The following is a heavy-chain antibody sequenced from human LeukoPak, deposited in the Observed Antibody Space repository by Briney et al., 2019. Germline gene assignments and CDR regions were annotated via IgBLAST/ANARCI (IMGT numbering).Heavy chain of an antibody. J-gene: IGHJ5*02. D-gene: IGHD1-26*01. V-gene: IGHV1-18*01. Sequence: GASVKVSCKASGYTFTSYGISWVRQAPGQGLEWMGWISTYNGNTDYAQKVQGRVTMTTDTSTSTAYMELRSLRSDDTAVYYCARHSGSYSLAWFDPWGQGTLVTVSS. CDR3: ARHSGSYSLAWFDP. CDR2: ISTYNGNT. CDR1: GYTFTSYG.